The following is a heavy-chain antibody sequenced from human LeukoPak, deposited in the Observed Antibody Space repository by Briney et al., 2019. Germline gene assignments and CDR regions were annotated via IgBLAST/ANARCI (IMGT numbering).Heavy chain of an antibody. Sequence: GASVKVSCKASGYTLTSYGISWVRQAPGQGLEWMGWISAYNGNTNYAQKLQGRVTMTTDTSTSTAYMELRSLRSDDTAVYYCARDQGYYYDSSGYYYRNYYYYGMDVWGQGTTVTVSS. CDR2: ISAYNGNT. CDR3: ARDQGYYYDSSGYYYRNYYYYGMDV. J-gene: IGHJ6*02. V-gene: IGHV1-18*01. D-gene: IGHD3-22*01. CDR1: GYTLTSYG.